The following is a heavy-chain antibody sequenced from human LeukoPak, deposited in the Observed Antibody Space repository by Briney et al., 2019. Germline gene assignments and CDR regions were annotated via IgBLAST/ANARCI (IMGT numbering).Heavy chain of an antibody. CDR3: ASLPRNRKSGEYRRYYFDY. CDR1: GGSFSGYY. CDR2: INHSGST. D-gene: IGHD4-17*01. V-gene: IGHV4-34*01. J-gene: IGHJ4*02. Sequence: SEALSLTCAVYGGSFSGYYWSWIRQPPGKGLEWIGEINHSGSTNYNPSLKSRVTMSVDTSKNQFSLKLSSVTAADTAVYYCASLPRNRKSGEYRRYYFDYWGQGTLVTVSS.